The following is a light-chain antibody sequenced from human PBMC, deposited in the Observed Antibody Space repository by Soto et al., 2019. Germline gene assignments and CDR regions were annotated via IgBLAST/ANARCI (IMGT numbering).Light chain of an antibody. J-gene: IGLJ1*01. CDR2: DVS. CDR3: CSYAGSYTFV. V-gene: IGLV2-11*01. CDR1: GSDVGGYNY. Sequence: QSALTQPRSVSGSPGQSVTISCTGAGSDVGGYNYVSWYQQHPGKAPKLMIYDVSKRPSGVPDRFSGSKSGNTASLTISGLQAEDEADYYCCSYAGSYTFVFGPGTKLTVL.